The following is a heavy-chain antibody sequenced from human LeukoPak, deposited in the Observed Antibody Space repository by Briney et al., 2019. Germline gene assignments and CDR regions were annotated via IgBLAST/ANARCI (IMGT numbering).Heavy chain of an antibody. CDR1: GGSISSYY. CDR3: AREAEYDSSGYLNY. J-gene: IGHJ4*02. D-gene: IGHD3-22*01. Sequence: SETLSLTCTVSGGSISSYYWSWIRQPPGGGLEWIGYIYYSGSTNCNPSLKRRVTISLDTSKSQFSLKLRSVTAADTAVYYCAREAEYDSSGYLNYWGQGTLVTVSS. CDR2: IYYSGST. V-gene: IGHV4-59*01.